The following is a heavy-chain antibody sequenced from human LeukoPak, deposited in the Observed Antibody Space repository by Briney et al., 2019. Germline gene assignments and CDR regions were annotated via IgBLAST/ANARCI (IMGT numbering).Heavy chain of an antibody. CDR2: VRTIAEGAKYA. D-gene: IGHD3-9*01. J-gene: IGHJ4*02. CDR1: GFSFTEYP. CDR3: ATDQRYVFDY. V-gene: IGHV3-48*02. Sequence: GGSLRLSRATSGFSFTEYPMNWVRQARGKGVECISNVRTIAEGAKYAYYADSVRGRVTISRDDGKNTLYLHMNSLRDDDTAVYYCATDQRYVFDYWGQGILVTVS.